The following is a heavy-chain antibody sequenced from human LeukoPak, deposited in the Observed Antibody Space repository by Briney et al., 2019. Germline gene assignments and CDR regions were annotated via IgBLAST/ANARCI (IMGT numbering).Heavy chain of an antibody. D-gene: IGHD6-6*01. CDR3: ARSPSSSAGGYFDY. CDR2: ISYDGSNK. J-gene: IGHJ4*02. Sequence: GVSLRLSCAASGFTFSSYAMHWVRQAPGKGLEWVAVISYDGSNKYYADSVKGRFTISRDNSKNTLYLQMNSLRAEDTAVYYCARSPSSSAGGYFDYWGQGTLVTVSS. V-gene: IGHV3-30-3*01. CDR1: GFTFSSYA.